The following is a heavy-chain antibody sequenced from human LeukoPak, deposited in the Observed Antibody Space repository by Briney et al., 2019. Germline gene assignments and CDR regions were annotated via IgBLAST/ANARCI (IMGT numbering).Heavy chain of an antibody. CDR3: ARDRRDYGVLLGAFDI. J-gene: IGHJ3*02. D-gene: IGHD4-17*01. CDR2: ISSSSSTI. V-gene: IGHV3-48*01. CDR1: GFTFSWYS. Sequence: GGSLRLSCAASGFTFSWYSMSWVRQAPGKGLEWVSYISSSSSTIYYADSVKGRFTISRDNAKNTLYLQMNSLRAEDTAVYYCARDRRDYGVLLGAFDIWGQGTMVTVSS.